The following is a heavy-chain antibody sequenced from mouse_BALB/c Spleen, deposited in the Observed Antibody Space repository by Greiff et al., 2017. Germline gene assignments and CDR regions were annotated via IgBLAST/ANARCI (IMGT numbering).Heavy chain of an antibody. CDR3: AIFSYYAMDY. Sequence: EVQRVESGPGLVKPSQSLSLTCTVTGYSITSAYAWNWIRQFPGNKLEWMGYISYSGSTSYNPSLKSRISITRDTSKNQFFLQLNSVTTEDTATYYCAIFSYYAMDYWGQGTSVTVSS. J-gene: IGHJ4*01. CDR2: ISYSGST. CDR1: GYSITSAYA. V-gene: IGHV3-2*02.